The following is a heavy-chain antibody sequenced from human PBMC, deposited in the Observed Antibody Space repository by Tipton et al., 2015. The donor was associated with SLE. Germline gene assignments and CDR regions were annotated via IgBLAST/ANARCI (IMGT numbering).Heavy chain of an antibody. Sequence: VQLVQSGGGVVQPGGSLRLSCAASGFTFSSYGMHWVRQAPGKGLEWVSAISGSGGSTYYADSVKGRFTISRDNSKNTLYLQMNSLRAEDTAVYYCATIPWDYDLGDFDYWGQGTLVTVSS. V-gene: IGHV3-23*04. CDR3: ATIPWDYDLGDFDY. CDR1: GFTFSSYG. J-gene: IGHJ4*02. CDR2: ISGSGGST. D-gene: IGHD3-3*01.